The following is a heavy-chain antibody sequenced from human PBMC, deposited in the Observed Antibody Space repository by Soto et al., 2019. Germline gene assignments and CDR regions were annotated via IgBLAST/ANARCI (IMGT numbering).Heavy chain of an antibody. D-gene: IGHD2-2*01. Sequence: EVQLLESGGGLVQPGGSLRLSCAASGFTFNNYAMGWVRQAPGKGLEWVSAITDSGDDTYYIDSVKGRFTISRDNSKRTLYLQMNSLRAEDTAIYYCAKLGSSSWSPHYYFDYWGQGTLVTVSS. CDR3: AKLGSSSWSPHYYFDY. J-gene: IGHJ4*02. V-gene: IGHV3-23*01. CDR2: ITDSGDDT. CDR1: GFTFNNYA.